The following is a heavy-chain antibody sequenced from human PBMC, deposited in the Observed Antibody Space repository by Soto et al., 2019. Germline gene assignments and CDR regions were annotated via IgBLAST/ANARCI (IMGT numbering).Heavy chain of an antibody. CDR2: IIPIFGTA. V-gene: IGHV1-69*13. Sequence: GAAVKVSCKASGGTFSSYAISWVRQAPGQGLEWMGGIIPIFGTANYAQKFQFGVTVTADGSTGAAYMELSSLRTEDTAVYYCARGREDRARYYYYYGMEVWGQGTTVTVS. J-gene: IGHJ6*02. CDR3: ARGREDRARYYYYYGMEV. CDR1: GGTFSSYA.